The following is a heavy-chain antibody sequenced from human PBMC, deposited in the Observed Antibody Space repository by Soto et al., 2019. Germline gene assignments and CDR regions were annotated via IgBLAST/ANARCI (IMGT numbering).Heavy chain of an antibody. D-gene: IGHD2-15*01. Sequence: ETLSLTCTVSGGSISSSSYYWGWIRQPPGKGLEWIGSIYYSGSTYYNPSLKSRVTISVDTSKNQFSLKLSSVTAADTAVYYCARKVRRGYCSGGSCSWAFDIWGQGTMVTVSS. J-gene: IGHJ3*02. CDR3: ARKVRRGYCSGGSCSWAFDI. CDR1: GGSISSSSYY. CDR2: IYYSGST. V-gene: IGHV4-39*01.